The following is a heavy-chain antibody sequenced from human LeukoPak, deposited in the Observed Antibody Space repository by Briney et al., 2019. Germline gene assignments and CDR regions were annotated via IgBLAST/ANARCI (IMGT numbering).Heavy chain of an antibody. CDR3: ARGILDTSNYYFDR. V-gene: IGHV1-18*01. Sequence: ASVKVSCKASGYTFTNYNINWVRQAPGQGLEWMGWISAYNGNTNYAQSFQGRVTMTTDTSTSIAYMELRSLRSDDTAVYSCARGILDTSNYYFDRWGQGTLVTVSS. J-gene: IGHJ4*02. CDR1: GYTFTNYN. D-gene: IGHD5-18*01. CDR2: ISAYNGNT.